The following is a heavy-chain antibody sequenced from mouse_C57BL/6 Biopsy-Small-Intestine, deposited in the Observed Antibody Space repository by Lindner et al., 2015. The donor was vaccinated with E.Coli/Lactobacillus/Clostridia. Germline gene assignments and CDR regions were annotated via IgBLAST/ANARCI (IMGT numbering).Heavy chain of an antibody. CDR1: GYTFISYV. Sequence: VQLQESGPELVKPGASVKMSCKASGYTFISYVMYWVKQKPGQGLEWIGYINPYNDDTKYNEKFKGKATLTSDKSSSTAYMELSSLTSEGSAVYYCTIDDAAFAYWGQGTLVTVSA. V-gene: IGHV1-14*01. CDR2: INPYNDDT. J-gene: IGHJ3*01. CDR3: TIDDAAFAY.